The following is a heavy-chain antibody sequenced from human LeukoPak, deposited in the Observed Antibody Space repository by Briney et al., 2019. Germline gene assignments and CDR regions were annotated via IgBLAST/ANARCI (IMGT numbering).Heavy chain of an antibody. CDR2: ISSSSSTI. V-gene: IGHV3-48*01. Sequence: GGSLRLSCAASGFTFSSYSMNWDRQAPGKGLEWVSYISSSSSTIYYADSVKGRFTISRDNAKNSLYLQMNSLRAEDTAVYYCARDTSRALDYWGQGTLVTVSS. CDR1: GFTFSSYS. CDR3: ARDTSRALDY. D-gene: IGHD6-13*01. J-gene: IGHJ4*02.